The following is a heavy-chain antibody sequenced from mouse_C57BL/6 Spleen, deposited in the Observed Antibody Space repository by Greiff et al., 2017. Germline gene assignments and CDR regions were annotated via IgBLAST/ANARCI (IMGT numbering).Heavy chain of an antibody. V-gene: IGHV5-17*01. CDR1: GFTFSDYG. J-gene: IGHJ3*01. Sequence: EVKLEESGGGLVKPGGSLKLSCAASGFTFSDYGMHWVRQAPEKGLEWVAYISSGSSTSYYADTVKGRFTISRDNAKNTLFLQMTRLRSEDTAMYCCATGAHYDYDEGGFAYWGQGTLVTVSA. D-gene: IGHD2-4*01. CDR2: ISSGSSTS. CDR3: ATGAHYDYDEGGFAY.